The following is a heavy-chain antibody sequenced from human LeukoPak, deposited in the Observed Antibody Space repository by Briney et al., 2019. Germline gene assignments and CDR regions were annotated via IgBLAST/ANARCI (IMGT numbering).Heavy chain of an antibody. CDR3: ARVGAGGYYGSGSYYLLGWFDP. J-gene: IGHJ5*02. CDR1: GGSISSYY. D-gene: IGHD3-10*01. Sequence: PSETLSLTCTVSGGSISSYYWSWIRQPPGKGLEWIGYIYYSGSTNYNPSLKSRVTISVDTSKNQFSLKLSSVTAADTAVYYCARVGAGGYYGSGSYYLLGWFDPWGQGTLVTVSS. V-gene: IGHV4-59*01. CDR2: IYYSGST.